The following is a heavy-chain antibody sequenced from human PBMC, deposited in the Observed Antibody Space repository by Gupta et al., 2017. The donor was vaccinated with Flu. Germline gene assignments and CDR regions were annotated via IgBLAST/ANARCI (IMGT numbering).Heavy chain of an antibody. Sequence: AMSWVRQAPGKGLGWVSSIGGGGDDTYYAKSVKGRFIISRDNSKKMVYLEMASLRVEDTALYYCARTGYSYGWWVDHWGQGTLVTVSS. CDR3: ARTGYSYGWWVDH. CDR2: IGGGGDDT. CDR1: A. D-gene: IGHD5-18*01. V-gene: IGHV3-23*01. J-gene: IGHJ5*02.